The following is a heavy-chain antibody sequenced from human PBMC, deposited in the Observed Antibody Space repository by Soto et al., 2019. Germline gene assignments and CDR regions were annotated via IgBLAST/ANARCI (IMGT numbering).Heavy chain of an antibody. CDR3: AGDRIGTAEEVYCYCGMDD. V-gene: IGHV3-30-3*01. Sequence: GGSLRLSCAASGFTFSTYAMHWVRQAPGKGLGWVALISFDGGNKYYADSVKGRFTISRDNSKNTLYLQMNSLRAEDKAVYYCAGDRIGTAEEVYCYCGMDDWGQGTRVTDS. D-gene: IGHD6-25*01. J-gene: IGHJ6*02. CDR2: ISFDGGNK. CDR1: GFTFSTYA.